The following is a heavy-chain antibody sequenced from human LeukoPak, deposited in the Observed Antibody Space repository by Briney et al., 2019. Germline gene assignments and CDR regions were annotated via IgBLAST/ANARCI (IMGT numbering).Heavy chain of an antibody. J-gene: IGHJ6*03. Sequence: ASVKVSCKASGYTFTSYGISWVRQAPGQGLEWMGWISAYNGNTNYAQKLQGRVTMTTDTSTSTAYMELRGLRSDDTAVYYCARVYYYGSGRYYHFSAMDVWGKGTTVTISS. CDR3: ARVYYYGSGRYYHFSAMDV. CDR2: ISAYNGNT. CDR1: GYTFTSYG. D-gene: IGHD3-10*01. V-gene: IGHV1-18*01.